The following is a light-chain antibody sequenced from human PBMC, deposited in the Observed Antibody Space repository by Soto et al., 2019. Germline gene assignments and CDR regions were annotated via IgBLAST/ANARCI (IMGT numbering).Light chain of an antibody. V-gene: IGKV3-15*01. CDR2: GAS. J-gene: IGKJ5*01. Sequence: EIVMTQSPATLSVSPGERATLSCRASQSVSSNLAWYQQKPGQAPRLLIYGASTRATGIPARFSGSGSGTEFPLTISSLQSEDFAVYYCQQYNNLLSITFGQGTRLEIK. CDR3: QQYNNLLSIT. CDR1: QSVSSN.